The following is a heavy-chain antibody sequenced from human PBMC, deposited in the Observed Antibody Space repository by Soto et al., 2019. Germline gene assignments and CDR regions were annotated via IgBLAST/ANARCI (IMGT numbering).Heavy chain of an antibody. CDR1: GFTFSSYW. Sequence: EVQLVESGGGLVQPGGSLRLSCAASGFTFSSYWMSWVRQAPGKGLEWVANIKQDGSEKYYVDSVMGRFTISRDNAKNSLYLQMNSLRAEDTAVYYCARDHVDTAMVDFDYWGQGTLVTVSS. CDR2: IKQDGSEK. J-gene: IGHJ4*02. CDR3: ARDHVDTAMVDFDY. D-gene: IGHD5-18*01. V-gene: IGHV3-7*05.